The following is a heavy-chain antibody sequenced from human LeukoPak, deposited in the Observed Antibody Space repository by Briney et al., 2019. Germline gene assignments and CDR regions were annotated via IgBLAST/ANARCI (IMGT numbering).Heavy chain of an antibody. V-gene: IGHV1-69*04. CDR1: GGTFSSYA. CDR3: AGGRWLQFGNYYYGMDV. J-gene: IGHJ6*02. D-gene: IGHD5-24*01. CDR2: IIPILGIA. Sequence: GASVKVSCKASGGTFSSYAISWVRQAPGQGLEWMGRIIPILGIANYAQKFQGRVTITADKSTSTAYMELSSLRSEDTAVYYCAGGRWLQFGNYYYGMDVWGQGTTVTVSS.